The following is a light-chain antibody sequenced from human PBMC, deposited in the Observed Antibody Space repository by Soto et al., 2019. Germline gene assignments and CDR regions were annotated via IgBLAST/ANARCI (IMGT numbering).Light chain of an antibody. Sequence: EIVLTQSPGTLSLSPGERATLSCRASQSVSSSYLAWYQQKPGQSPRLVTYGASTRATDIPARFSGSGSGTEFTLTISCLQSEDFALYYCQLYTIWPLPSAGGAKVDI. CDR1: QSVSSSY. CDR3: QLYTIWPLP. CDR2: GAS. V-gene: IGKV3-15*01. J-gene: IGKJ4*01.